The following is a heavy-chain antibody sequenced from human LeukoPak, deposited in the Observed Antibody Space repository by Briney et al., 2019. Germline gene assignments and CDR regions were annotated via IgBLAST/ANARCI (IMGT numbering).Heavy chain of an antibody. CDR3: ARDNWGYDSSGYHDFHLRFDY. D-gene: IGHD3-22*01. CDR1: GFTFDSYA. J-gene: IGHJ4*02. CDR2: ISSDGSNK. Sequence: GGSLRLSCAASGFTFDSYAMHWVRQAPGKGLEWVAVISSDGSNKYYADSVKGRFTISRDNSKNTLYLQMNSLRAEDTAVYYCARDNWGYDSSGYHDFHLRFDYWGQGTLVTVTS. V-gene: IGHV3-30-3*01.